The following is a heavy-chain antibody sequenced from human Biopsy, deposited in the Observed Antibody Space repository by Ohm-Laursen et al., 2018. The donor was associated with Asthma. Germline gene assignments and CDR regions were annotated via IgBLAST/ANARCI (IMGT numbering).Heavy chain of an antibody. CDR1: GFTFSSYA. D-gene: IGHD3-10*01. CDR2: ISGSGGST. Sequence: SLRLSCAASGFTFSSYAMSWVRQPPGKGLEWVSTISGSGGSTYYADSVKGRFTISRDNSKNTLHLQMNSLRAGDTAVYYCAKDVVWFRELGGMDVWGQGTTVTVSS. CDR3: AKDVVWFRELGGMDV. V-gene: IGHV3-23*01. J-gene: IGHJ6*02.